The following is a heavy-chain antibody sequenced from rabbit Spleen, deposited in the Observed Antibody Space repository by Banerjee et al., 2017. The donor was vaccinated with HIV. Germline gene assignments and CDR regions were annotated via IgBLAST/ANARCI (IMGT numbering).Heavy chain of an antibody. J-gene: IGHJ4*01. D-gene: IGHD4-1*01. CDR2: IDAGYRGST. CDR1: GFSFSSSYW. V-gene: IGHV1S45*01. CDR3: ARDGSGWGANFNL. Sequence: QEQLEESGGDLVKPEGSLTLTCTASGFSFSSSYWICWVRQAPGKGLEWIACIDAGYRGSTYYASWAKGRFTISKTSSTTVTLQMTSLTAADTATYFCARDGSGWGANFNLWGPGTLVTVS.